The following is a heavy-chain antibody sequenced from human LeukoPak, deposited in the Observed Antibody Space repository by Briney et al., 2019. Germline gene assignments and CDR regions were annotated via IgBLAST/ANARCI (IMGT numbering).Heavy chain of an antibody. D-gene: IGHD1-1*01. Sequence: GGSLRLSCAASGFTSSSYAMSWVRQAPGKGPEWVSAISGSGGSTYYADSVKGRFTISRDNSKNTLYLQMNSLRAEDTAVYYCAKRTSTGHYFDYWGQGTLVTVSS. CDR1: GFTSSSYA. CDR3: AKRTSTGHYFDY. J-gene: IGHJ4*02. CDR2: ISGSGGST. V-gene: IGHV3-23*01.